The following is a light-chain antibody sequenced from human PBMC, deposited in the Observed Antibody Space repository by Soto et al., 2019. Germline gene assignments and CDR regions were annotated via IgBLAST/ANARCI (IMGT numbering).Light chain of an antibody. CDR2: AVS. CDR3: SSYTSSSTLV. Sequence: QSALTQPASVSGSPGQSITISCTGTSSDVGGYNYVSWYQQHPGQAPKLMIYAVSTRPSGVSNRFSGSKSGNTASLTISGLQAEDEADYYCSSYTSSSTLVFGGGTKLTVL. V-gene: IGLV2-14*01. J-gene: IGLJ2*01. CDR1: SSDVGGYNY.